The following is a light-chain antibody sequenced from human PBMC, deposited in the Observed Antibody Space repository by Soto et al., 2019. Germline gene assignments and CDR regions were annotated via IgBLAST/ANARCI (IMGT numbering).Light chain of an antibody. V-gene: IGKV1-39*01. CDR3: QQSYSFTWT. J-gene: IGKJ1*01. Sequence: DIQMTQSPSSLSASVGDRVTITCRASRSISSYLNWYQQKPGKAPKLLIYAASSLQSGVPSRFSGGGSGTDFTLTISSLQPEDFATYYCQQSYSFTWTFGQGTKVDIK. CDR2: AAS. CDR1: RSISSY.